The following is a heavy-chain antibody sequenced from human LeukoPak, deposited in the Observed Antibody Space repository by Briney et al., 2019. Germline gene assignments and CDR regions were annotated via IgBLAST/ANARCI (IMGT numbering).Heavy chain of an antibody. Sequence: ASVKVSCKASGYTFTGYYMHWVRQAPGQGLEWMGWMNPNSGNTGYAQKFQGRVTITRNTSISTAYMGLSSLRSEDTAVYYCATTGYCSSTSCSGTGNWFDPWGQGTLVTVSS. J-gene: IGHJ5*02. CDR2: MNPNSGNT. CDR3: ATTGYCSSTSCSGTGNWFDP. CDR1: GYTFTGYY. V-gene: IGHV1-8*03. D-gene: IGHD2-2*01.